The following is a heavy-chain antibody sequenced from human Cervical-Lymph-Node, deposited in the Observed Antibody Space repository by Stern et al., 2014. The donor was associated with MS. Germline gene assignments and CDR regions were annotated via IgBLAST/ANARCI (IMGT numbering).Heavy chain of an antibody. CDR3: AKDGMYVGYYYYGMDV. Sequence: EVQLVESGGGLVQPGGSLRLSCAASGFTFSSYAMSWVRQAPGKGLEWDSAISGSGGSTYYADSVKGRFTISRDNSKNTLYLQMNSLRAEDTAVYYCAKDGMYVGYYYYGMDVWGQGTTVTVSS. D-gene: IGHD1-1*01. V-gene: IGHV3-23*04. CDR1: GFTFSSYA. J-gene: IGHJ6*02. CDR2: ISGSGGST.